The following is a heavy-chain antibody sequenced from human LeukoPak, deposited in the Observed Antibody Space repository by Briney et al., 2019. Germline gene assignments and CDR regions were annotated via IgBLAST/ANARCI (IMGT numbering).Heavy chain of an antibody. CDR3: AKAYYLPHTYFDY. J-gene: IGHJ4*02. CDR1: GFTFSSYA. CDR2: ISGSGGST. Sequence: PGGSLRLSCAASGFTFSSYAMSWVRQAPGKGLEWVSAISGSGGSTYYADSVKGRFTISRDNSKKTLYLQMKSLRAEDTAVYYCAKAYYLPHTYFDYWGQGTLVTVSS. D-gene: IGHD3-22*01. V-gene: IGHV3-23*01.